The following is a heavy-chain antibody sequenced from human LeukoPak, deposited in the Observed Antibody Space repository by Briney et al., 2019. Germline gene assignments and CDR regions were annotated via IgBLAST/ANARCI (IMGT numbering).Heavy chain of an antibody. V-gene: IGHV1-18*01. Sequence: ASVKVSCKASGYTFTSYGISWVRQAPGQGLEWMGWIGAYNGNTNYAQKLQGRVTMTTDTSTSTAYMELRSLRSDDTAVYYCARVTGSSSRGAFDIWGQGTMVTVSS. D-gene: IGHD6-6*01. CDR3: ARVTGSSSRGAFDI. CDR1: GYTFTSYG. CDR2: IGAYNGNT. J-gene: IGHJ3*02.